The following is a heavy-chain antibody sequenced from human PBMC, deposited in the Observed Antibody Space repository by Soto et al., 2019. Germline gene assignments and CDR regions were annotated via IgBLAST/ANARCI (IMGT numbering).Heavy chain of an antibody. J-gene: IGHJ4*02. V-gene: IGHV3-23*01. Sequence: EVQLLESGGGLVQPGGSLRLSCAASGFTFSSYAMSWVRQAPGKGLEWVSAISGSGGSTYYADSVKGRFTISRDNAKNSLYLQMNSLRAEDTAVYYCARQIRYSSGWFGGYWGQGTLVTVSS. CDR3: ARQIRYSSGWFGGY. D-gene: IGHD6-19*01. CDR1: GFTFSSYA. CDR2: ISGSGGST.